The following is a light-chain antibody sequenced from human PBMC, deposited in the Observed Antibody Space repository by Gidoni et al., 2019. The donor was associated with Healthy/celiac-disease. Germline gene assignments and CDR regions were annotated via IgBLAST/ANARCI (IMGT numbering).Light chain of an antibody. J-gene: IGKJ2*01. V-gene: IGKV2-28*01. CDR1: QSLLHSNGCNY. CDR2: LGS. CDR3: MQALQTPYT. Sequence: DIVRTQSSLSLPVTPGEPASISCRSSQSLLHSNGCNYLDWYLQKPGQSPQLLIYLGSNRASGVPDRFSGSGSGTDFTLKISRVEAEDVGVYYCMQALQTPYTFGQGTKLEIK.